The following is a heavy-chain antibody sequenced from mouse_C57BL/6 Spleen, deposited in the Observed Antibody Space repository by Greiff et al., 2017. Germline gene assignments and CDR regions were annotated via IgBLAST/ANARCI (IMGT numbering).Heavy chain of an antibody. Sequence: VQLQQSGPGLVKPSQSLSLTCSVTGYSITSGYYWNWIRQFPGNKLEWMGYISYDGSNNYNPSLKNRISLPRDTSKNQFFLKLNSVTTEDTATYYCASGPDYYGSSYWYFDVWGTGTTVTVSS. D-gene: IGHD1-1*01. CDR1: GYSITSGYY. J-gene: IGHJ1*03. CDR3: ASGPDYYGSSYWYFDV. CDR2: ISYDGSN. V-gene: IGHV3-6*01.